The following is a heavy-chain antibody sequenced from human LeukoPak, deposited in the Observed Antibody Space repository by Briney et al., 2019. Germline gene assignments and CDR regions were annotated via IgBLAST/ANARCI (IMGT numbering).Heavy chain of an antibody. CDR1: GFTVSSNY. J-gene: IGHJ4*02. CDR2: IYSGGST. V-gene: IGHV3-53*01. Sequence: PGGSLRLSCAASGFTVSSNYMSWVRQAPGKGLEWVSVIYSGGSTYYADSVKGRFTISRDNSKNTLYLQMNSLRAEDTAVYYCARGLVHYYDSSGYYDYWGQGTLVTVSS. D-gene: IGHD3-22*01. CDR3: ARGLVHYYDSSGYYDY.